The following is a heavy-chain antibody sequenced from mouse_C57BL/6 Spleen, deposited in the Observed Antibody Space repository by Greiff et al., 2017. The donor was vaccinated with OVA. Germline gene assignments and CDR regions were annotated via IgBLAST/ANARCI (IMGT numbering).Heavy chain of an antibody. CDR3: ARGDYGTPFAY. Sequence: QVQLQQPGAELVRPGSSVKLSCKASGYTFTSYWMHWVKQRPIQGLEWIGNIDPSDSETHYNQKFKDKATLTVAKSSSTAYMQLSSLTSEDSAVYYCARGDYGTPFAYWGQGTLVTVSA. CDR1: GYTFTSYW. J-gene: IGHJ3*01. D-gene: IGHD1-1*01. CDR2: IDPSDSET. V-gene: IGHV1-52*01.